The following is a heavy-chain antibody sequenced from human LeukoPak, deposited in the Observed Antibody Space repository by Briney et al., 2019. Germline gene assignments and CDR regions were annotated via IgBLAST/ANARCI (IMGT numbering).Heavy chain of an antibody. CDR3: AKDPLYYDSSGYLGY. V-gene: IGHV3-30*02. CDR2: IRYDGSNK. J-gene: IGHJ4*02. Sequence: GGSLRLSCAASGFTFSSYGMHWVRQAPGKGLEWVAFIRYDGSNKYYADSVKGRFTISRDNSKNTLYLQMNSLRAEDTAVYYCAKDPLYYDSSGYLGYWGQGTLVTVS. D-gene: IGHD3-22*01. CDR1: GFTFSSYG.